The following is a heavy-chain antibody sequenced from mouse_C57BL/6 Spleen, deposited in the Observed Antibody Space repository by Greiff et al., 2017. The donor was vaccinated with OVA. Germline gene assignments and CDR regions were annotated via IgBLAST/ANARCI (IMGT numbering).Heavy chain of an antibody. CDR1: GYTFTSYG. D-gene: IGHD2-4*01. J-gene: IGHJ4*01. Sequence: QVQLQQSGAELARPGASVKLSCKASGYTFTSYGISWVKQRTGQGLEWIGEIYPRSGNTYYNEKFKGKATLTADKSSSTAYMELRSLTSEESAVYSCASGDDYDVAYYYAMDYWGQGTSVTVSS. V-gene: IGHV1-81*01. CDR2: IYPRSGNT. CDR3: ASGDDYDVAYYYAMDY.